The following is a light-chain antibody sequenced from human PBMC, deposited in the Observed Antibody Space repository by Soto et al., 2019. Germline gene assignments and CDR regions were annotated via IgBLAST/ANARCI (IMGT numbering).Light chain of an antibody. CDR3: QQTYSIPLT. J-gene: IGKJ1*01. CDR1: QNIRNY. Sequence: DIQMTQSPSSLSASVGDRVTITCRASQNIRNYIVWYQKKADKATNLLIYAASSLQSGVTSRFSGSGSGTDFSLTISSQQTEDFTTYYCQQTYSIPLTLGQGTKVDI. CDR2: AAS. V-gene: IGKV1-39*01.